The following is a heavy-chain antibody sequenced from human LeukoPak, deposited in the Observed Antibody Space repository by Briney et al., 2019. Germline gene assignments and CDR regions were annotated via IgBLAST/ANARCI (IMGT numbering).Heavy chain of an antibody. CDR3: ARQGWSSASGYYFDY. CDR1: GGSISSSSYY. V-gene: IGHV4-39*01. J-gene: IGHJ4*02. CDR2: IYYSGST. D-gene: IGHD6-19*01. Sequence: PSETLSLTCGVSGGSISSSSYYWRWIRQPPGKGLEWVGTIYYSGSTYYNPSLKSRVTISVDTSKNQFSLKLSSVTAADTAVYYCARQGWSSASGYYFDYWGLGTLVTVSS.